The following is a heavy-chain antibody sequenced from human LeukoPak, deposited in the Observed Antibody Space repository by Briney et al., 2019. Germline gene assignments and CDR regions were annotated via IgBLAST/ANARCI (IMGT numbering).Heavy chain of an antibody. CDR3: AKTRGGLRWGAFDI. Sequence: GGSLRLSCAASGFTLTYYAMSWVRQAPGKGLEWVSAISGSGGSTYYADSVKGRFTISRDNSKNTLYLQMNSLRAEDTAVYYCAKTRGGLRWGAFDIWGQGTMVTVSS. CDR1: GFTLTYYA. J-gene: IGHJ3*02. CDR2: ISGSGGST. D-gene: IGHD4-23*01. V-gene: IGHV3-23*01.